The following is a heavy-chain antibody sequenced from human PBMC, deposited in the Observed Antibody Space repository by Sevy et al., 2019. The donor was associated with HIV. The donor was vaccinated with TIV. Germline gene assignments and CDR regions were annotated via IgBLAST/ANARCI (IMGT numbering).Heavy chain of an antibody. V-gene: IGHV3-9*01. CDR1: GFTFDDYA. Sequence: GGSLRLSCAASGFTFDDYAMHWVRQAPGKGLEWVSGISWNSGSIGYADSVKGRFTISRDNAKNSLYLQMNSLRAEDNALYYCAKDIAGYYDSSGYYSRYYYYGMDVWGQGTTVTVSS. D-gene: IGHD3-22*01. CDR3: AKDIAGYYDSSGYYSRYYYYGMDV. CDR2: ISWNSGSI. J-gene: IGHJ6*02.